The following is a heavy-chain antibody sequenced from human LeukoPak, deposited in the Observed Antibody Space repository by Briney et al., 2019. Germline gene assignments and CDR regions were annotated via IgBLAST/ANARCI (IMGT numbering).Heavy chain of an antibody. CDR2: IYYSGST. Sequence: SETLSLTCTVSGGSVSSGSYYWSWIRQPPGKGLEWIGYIYYSGSTNYNPSLKSRVTISVDTSKNQFSLKLSSVTAADTAVYYCARGSGHYYYYGMDVWGQGTTVTVSS. CDR3: ARGSGHYYYYGMDV. CDR1: GGSVSSGSYY. V-gene: IGHV4-61*01. J-gene: IGHJ6*02.